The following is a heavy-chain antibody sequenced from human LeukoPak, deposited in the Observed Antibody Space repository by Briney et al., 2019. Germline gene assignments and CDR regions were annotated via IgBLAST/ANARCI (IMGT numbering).Heavy chain of an antibody. CDR2: ISYTGSA. D-gene: IGHD6-13*01. J-gene: IGHJ6*03. Sequence: SETLSLTCTVSGGYINSHYWGWIRQPPGKVLEYIGYISYTGSAIYSPSLESRVTISIDTSKKQFSLNLRSVNTADTAVYYCARRRQQLHNYYYYYMDVWGKGTTVTVSS. CDR3: ARRRQQLHNYYYYYMDV. V-gene: IGHV4-59*11. CDR1: GGYINSHY.